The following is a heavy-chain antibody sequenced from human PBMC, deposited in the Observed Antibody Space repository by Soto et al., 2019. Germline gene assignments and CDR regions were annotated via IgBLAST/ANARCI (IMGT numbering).Heavy chain of an antibody. CDR2: IYYSGST. Sequence: KASETLSLTCTVSGGSISSGGYYWSWIRQHPGKGLEWIGYIYYSGSTYYNPSLKSRVTISVDTSKNQFSLKLSSVTAADTAVYYCARAKWFGPPDYWGQGTLVTVSS. CDR3: ARAKWFGPPDY. CDR1: GGSISSGGYY. J-gene: IGHJ4*02. D-gene: IGHD3-10*01. V-gene: IGHV4-31*03.